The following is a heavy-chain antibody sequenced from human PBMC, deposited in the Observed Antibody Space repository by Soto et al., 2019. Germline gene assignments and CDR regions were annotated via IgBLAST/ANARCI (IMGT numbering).Heavy chain of an antibody. CDR2: IIPILGIA. V-gene: IGHV1-69*04. CDR1: GGTFSSYT. Sequence: ASVKVSCKASGGTFSSYTICWVRQAPGQGLEWMGRIIPILGIANYAQKFQGRVTITADKSTSTAYMELSSLRSEDTAVYYCAREALGGRSIHWGQGTLVTVSS. D-gene: IGHD2-15*01. J-gene: IGHJ4*02. CDR3: AREALGGRSIH.